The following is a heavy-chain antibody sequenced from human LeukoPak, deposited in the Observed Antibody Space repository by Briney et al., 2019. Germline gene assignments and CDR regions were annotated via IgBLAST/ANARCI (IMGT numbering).Heavy chain of an antibody. CDR1: GFSFSDAW. CDR3: TTYGSGRKFDY. V-gene: IGHV3-15*04. J-gene: IGHJ4*02. CDR2: IESKTDGGTT. D-gene: IGHD3-10*01. Sequence: GGSLRLSCAASGFSFSDAWMSWVRQIPGKGLEWVGRIESKTDGGTTDYAAAVKGRFSISRDDSTNTRYLQMNSMKSEYTAVYYCTTYGSGRKFDYWGQGILVTVSS.